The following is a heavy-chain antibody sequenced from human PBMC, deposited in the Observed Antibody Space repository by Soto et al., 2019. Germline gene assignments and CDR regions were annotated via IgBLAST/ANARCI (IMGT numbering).Heavy chain of an antibody. CDR1: GYTLTELS. J-gene: IGHJ6*02. CDR2: FDPEDGET. CDR3: AKPMSPLRLGELSDLFRFRVPPYGMDV. Sequence: GASVKVSCKVSGYTLTELSMHWVRQAPGKGLEWMGGFDPEDGETIYAQKFQGRVTMTEDTSTDTAYMELSSLRSEDTAVYYCAKPMSPLRLGELSDLFRFRVPPYGMDVWGQGTTVTVSS. D-gene: IGHD3-16*02. V-gene: IGHV1-24*01.